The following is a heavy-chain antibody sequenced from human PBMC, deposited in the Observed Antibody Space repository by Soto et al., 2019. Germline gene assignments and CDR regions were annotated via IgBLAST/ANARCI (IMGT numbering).Heavy chain of an antibody. V-gene: IGHV1-69*13. J-gene: IGHJ6*02. D-gene: IGHD2-8*01. Sequence: VKVSCQASGGTFSSYAISWVRQAPGQGLEWMGGIISIFGTANYAQKFQGRVTITADESTSTAYMELSSLRSEDTAVYYCAREDCTNGVCYKDPNTYPPDYYYYGMDVWGQGTTVTVSS. CDR1: GGTFSSYA. CDR3: AREDCTNGVCYKDPNTYPPDYYYYGMDV. CDR2: IISIFGTA.